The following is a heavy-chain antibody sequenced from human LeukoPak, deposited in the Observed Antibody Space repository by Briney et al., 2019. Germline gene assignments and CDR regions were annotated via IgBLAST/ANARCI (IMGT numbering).Heavy chain of an antibody. CDR1: GGSISSGSYY. CDR3: AREIGGSSGYYSVGGFDP. V-gene: IGHV4-61*02. CDR2: IYTSGST. D-gene: IGHD3-22*01. Sequence: SQTLSLTCTVSGGSISSGSYYWSWIRQPAGKGLEWIGRIYTSGSTNYNPSLKSRVTISVDTSKNQFSLKLSSVTAADTAVYYCAREIGGSSGYYSVGGFDPWGQGTLVTVSS. J-gene: IGHJ5*02.